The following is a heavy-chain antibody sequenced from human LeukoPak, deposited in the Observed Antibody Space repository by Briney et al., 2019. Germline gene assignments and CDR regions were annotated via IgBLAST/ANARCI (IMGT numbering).Heavy chain of an antibody. J-gene: IGHJ4*02. D-gene: IGHD4-11*01. V-gene: IGHV4-34*01. CDR2: INHTGST. CDR1: GGSFSGYY. CDR3: ARHVLSGIPTTSFDY. Sequence: PSETLSLTCAVYGGSFSGYYWSWIRQPPGKGLEWIGEINHTGSTNYNPSLKSRVTISVDTSKNQFSLKLSSVTAADTAVYYCARHVLSGIPTTSFDYWGQGTLVTVSS.